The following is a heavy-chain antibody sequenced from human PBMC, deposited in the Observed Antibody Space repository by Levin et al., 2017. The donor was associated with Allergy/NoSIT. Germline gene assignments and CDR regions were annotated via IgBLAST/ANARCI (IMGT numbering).Heavy chain of an antibody. CDR3: ARDWGIAVAGRVSGY. CDR2: ISAYNGNT. V-gene: IGHV1-18*01. D-gene: IGHD6-19*01. CDR1: GYTFTSYG. Sequence: GESLKISCKASGYTFTSYGISWVRQAPGQGLEWMGWISAYNGNTNYAQKLQGRVTMTTDTSTSTAYMELRSLRSDDTAVYYCARDWGIAVAGRVSGYWGQGTLVTVSS. J-gene: IGHJ4*02.